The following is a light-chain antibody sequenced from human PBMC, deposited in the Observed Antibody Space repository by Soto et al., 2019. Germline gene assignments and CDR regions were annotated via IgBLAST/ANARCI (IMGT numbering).Light chain of an antibody. CDR2: GAS. V-gene: IGKV3-20*01. J-gene: IGKJ1*01. CDR3: QQYSSPGT. Sequence: EIVLTKYLRRVFLSRGERATLSCRASQSVSNNYFACYQQKPGQAPSLLIYGASNRATGIPDSFSGSVSGTDFTLTISILQPEYFAVYYCQQYSSPGTFGQGTKVDIK. CDR1: QSVSNNY.